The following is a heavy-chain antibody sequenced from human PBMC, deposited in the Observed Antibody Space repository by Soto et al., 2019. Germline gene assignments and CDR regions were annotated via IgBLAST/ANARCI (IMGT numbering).Heavy chain of an antibody. Sequence: SVKVSCKASGGTFSSYTISWVRQAPGQGLERMGRIIPILGIANYAQKFQGRVTITADKSTSTAYMELSSLRSEDTAVYYCARSPDITMIVVISPHAFDIWGQGTMVTVSS. CDR1: GGTFSSYT. CDR3: ARSPDITMIVVISPHAFDI. J-gene: IGHJ3*02. CDR2: IIPILGIA. V-gene: IGHV1-69*02. D-gene: IGHD3-22*01.